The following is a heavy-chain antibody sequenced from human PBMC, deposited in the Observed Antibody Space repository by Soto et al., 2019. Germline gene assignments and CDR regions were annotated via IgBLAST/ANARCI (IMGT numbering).Heavy chain of an antibody. D-gene: IGHD2-15*01. J-gene: IGHJ4*02. Sequence: GGSLRLSCAASGFTFSSYAMSWVRQAPGKGLEWVSAISGSGGSTYYADSVKDRFTISRDNSKNTLYLQMNSLRAEDTAVYYCAIYYVVVVAATPDYWGQGTLVTVSS. CDR1: GFTFSSYA. CDR3: AIYYVVVVAATPDY. CDR2: ISGSGGST. V-gene: IGHV3-23*01.